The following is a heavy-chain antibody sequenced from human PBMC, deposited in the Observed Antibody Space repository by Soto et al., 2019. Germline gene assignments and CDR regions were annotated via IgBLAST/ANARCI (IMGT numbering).Heavy chain of an antibody. CDR1: GFTFSGSA. CDR2: IRSKANSYAT. CDR3: TILFRAPLVEGY. J-gene: IGHJ4*02. Sequence: EVQLVESGGGLVQPGGSLKLSCAASGFTFSGSAMHWVRQASGKGLEWVGRIRSKANSYATAYAASVKGRFTISRDDSKNTAYLQMNSLKTEDTAVYYCTILFRAPLVEGYCGQGTLVTVSS. V-gene: IGHV3-73*01. D-gene: IGHD2-8*02.